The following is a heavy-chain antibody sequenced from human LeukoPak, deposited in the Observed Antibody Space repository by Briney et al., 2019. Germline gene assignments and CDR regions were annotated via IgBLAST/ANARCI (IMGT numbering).Heavy chain of an antibody. V-gene: IGHV3-43D*03. CDR1: GFTFDDYA. Sequence: PGGSLRLSCAASGFTFDDYAMHWVRQAPGKGLEWVSLISWDGGSTYYADSVKGRFTISRDNSKNSLYLQMNSLRAEDTALYYCAKARNDGYYYYYMDVWGKGTTVTVSS. J-gene: IGHJ6*03. D-gene: IGHD1-1*01. CDR2: ISWDGGST. CDR3: AKARNDGYYYYYMDV.